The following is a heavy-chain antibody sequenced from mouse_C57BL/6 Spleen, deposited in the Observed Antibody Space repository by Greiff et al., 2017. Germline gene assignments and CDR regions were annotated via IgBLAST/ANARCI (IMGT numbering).Heavy chain of an antibody. CDR1: GYTFTSYW. J-gene: IGHJ4*01. D-gene: IGHD2-1*01. CDR3: ARSRYLYYGNYDAMDY. Sequence: QVQLQQPGTELVKPGASVKLSCKASGYTFTSYWMHWVKQRPGQGLEWIGNINPSNGGTNYNEKFKSKATLTVDKSSSTAYMQLSSLTSEDSAVYYCARSRYLYYGNYDAMDYWGQGTSGTVSA. V-gene: IGHV1-53*01. CDR2: INPSNGGT.